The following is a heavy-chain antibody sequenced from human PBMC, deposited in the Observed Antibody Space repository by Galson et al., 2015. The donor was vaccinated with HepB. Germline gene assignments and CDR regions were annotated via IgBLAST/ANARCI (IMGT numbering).Heavy chain of an antibody. CDR2: ISYDGSNK. D-gene: IGHD6-13*01. CDR3: ARIAAAGTFGGDY. J-gene: IGHJ4*02. V-gene: IGHV3-30*03. Sequence: SLRLSCAASGFTFSSYGMHWVRQAPGKGLEWVAVISYDGSNKYYADSVKGRFTISRDNSKNTLYLQMNSLRAEDTAVYYCARIAAAGTFGGDYWGQGTLVTVSS. CDR1: GFTFSSYG.